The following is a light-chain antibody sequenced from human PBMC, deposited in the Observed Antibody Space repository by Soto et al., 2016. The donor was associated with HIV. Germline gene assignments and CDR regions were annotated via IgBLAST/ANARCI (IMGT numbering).Light chain of an antibody. CDR2: AAS. J-gene: IGKJ1*01. Sequence: AIWMTQSPSSLSASPGDRVTITCRASHIISTYLAWYQEKPGKAPKLLISAASTLQSGVPSRFSGSGSGTEFTLTINYLQSEDFATYYCHQYYSYPLTFGQGTKVESK. CDR3: HQYYSYPLT. CDR1: HIISTY. V-gene: IGKV1-8*01.